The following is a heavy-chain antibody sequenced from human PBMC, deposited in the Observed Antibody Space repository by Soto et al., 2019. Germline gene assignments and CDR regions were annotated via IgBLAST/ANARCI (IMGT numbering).Heavy chain of an antibody. D-gene: IGHD3-10*01. V-gene: IGHV3-53*01. CDR1: GFTVSYNY. CDR3: ARGTYGSGSYYIGDAFDM. J-gene: IGHJ3*02. Sequence: GGSLRLSCAVSGFTVSYNYMNWVRQAPGKGLEWVSVIYRGGDTFYADSVKGRFTISRDNSKNTLYLQMNSLRAEDTAVYYCARGTYGSGSYYIGDAFDMWGQGTMVTVSS. CDR2: IYRGGDT.